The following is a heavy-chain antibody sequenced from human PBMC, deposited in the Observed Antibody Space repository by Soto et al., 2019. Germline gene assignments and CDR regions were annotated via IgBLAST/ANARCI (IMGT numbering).Heavy chain of an antibody. CDR2: ISAAGDP. V-gene: IGHV3-13*05. CDR3: ARTDRDFYGLDV. CDR1: GFTFRNYD. J-gene: IGHJ6*02. Sequence: VQLVESGGGLVQPGGSLRLSCEASGFTFRNYDMHWVRQGTGKGLEWVSGISAAGDPDYADSVEGRFTISRENAQNSFFLQMNSLRVGDTDVYYCARTDRDFYGLDVWGQGTTVIVSS.